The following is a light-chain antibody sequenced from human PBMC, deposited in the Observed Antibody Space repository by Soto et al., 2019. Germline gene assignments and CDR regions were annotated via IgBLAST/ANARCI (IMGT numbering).Light chain of an antibody. J-gene: IGKJ1*01. CDR1: QSISPN. CDR2: GAS. Sequence: EIVMTQSPATLSVSPGERATLSCRASQSISPNLAWYQQKPGQAPRRLIYGASIRATGIPARFSGSGSGTEFNLTISSLQSEDFAVYYCQQYDDWPPWTFGQGTKVEIK. V-gene: IGKV3-15*01. CDR3: QQYDDWPPWT.